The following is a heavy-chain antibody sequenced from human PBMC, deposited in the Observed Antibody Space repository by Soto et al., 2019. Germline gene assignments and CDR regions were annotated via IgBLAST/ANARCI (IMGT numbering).Heavy chain of an antibody. D-gene: IGHD3-22*01. Sequence: QVQLVESGGGVVQPGRSPRLTCAASGFTFSSNGMHWVRQAPGKGLEWVALVAYDGSKTYYGDSVRGRFTISRDNSENTLYLQMNSLRAEDTAVYYFARWVGGSMYDNSGKFDSWGQGTLVTVSS. V-gene: IGHV3-30*03. CDR2: VAYDGSKT. CDR3: ARWVGGSMYDNSGKFDS. J-gene: IGHJ5*01. CDR1: GFTFSSNG.